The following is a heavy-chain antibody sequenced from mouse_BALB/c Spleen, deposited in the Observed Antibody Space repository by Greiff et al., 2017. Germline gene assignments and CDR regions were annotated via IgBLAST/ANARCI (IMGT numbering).Heavy chain of an antibody. CDR3: ARGITTGGHY. V-gene: IGHV1-7*01. J-gene: IGHJ2*01. CDR1: GYTFTSYW. D-gene: IGHD2-4*01. Sequence: QVQLQQSGAELAKPGASVKMSCKASGYTFTSYWMHWVKQRPGQGLEWIGYINPSTGYTEYNQKFKDKATLTADKSSSTAYMQLSSLTSEDSAVYYCARGITTGGHYWGQGTTLTVSS. CDR2: INPSTGYT.